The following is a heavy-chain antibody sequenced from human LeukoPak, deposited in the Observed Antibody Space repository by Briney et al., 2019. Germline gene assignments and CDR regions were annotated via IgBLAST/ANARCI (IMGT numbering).Heavy chain of an antibody. CDR3: ARVSRRHTLDY. Sequence: SETLSLTCIVSNGSISTYYWSWIRQPPGKGLEWIGYIDYSGSTNYNPSLKSRVAMSLDTSKNHFSLRLSSVTAADSAVYYCARVSRRHTLDYWGQGTLVTVSS. V-gene: IGHV4-59*01. J-gene: IGHJ4*02. CDR1: NGSISTYY. CDR2: IDYSGST.